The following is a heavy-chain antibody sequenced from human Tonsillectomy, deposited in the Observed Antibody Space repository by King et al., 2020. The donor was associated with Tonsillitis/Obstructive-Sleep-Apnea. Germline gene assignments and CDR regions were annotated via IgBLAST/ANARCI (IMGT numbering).Heavy chain of an antibody. D-gene: IGHD2-8*01. CDR3: ARDMVLEAGGDAFDI. Sequence: VQLQESGPGLVKPSETLSLTCTVSGGSISRYYWSWIRQPPGKGLEWIGYIYDSGSTNYNPSLKSRVTISVDTSKNQFSLKLTSVTAADTAGYYCARDMVLEAGGDAFDIWGQGTMVTVSS. CDR2: IYDSGST. CDR1: GGSISRYY. J-gene: IGHJ3*02. V-gene: IGHV4-59*01.